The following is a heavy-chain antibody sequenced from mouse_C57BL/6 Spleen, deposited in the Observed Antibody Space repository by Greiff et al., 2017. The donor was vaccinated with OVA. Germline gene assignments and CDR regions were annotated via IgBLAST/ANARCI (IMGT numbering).Heavy chain of an antibody. CDR2: INPNYGTT. D-gene: IGHD2-1*01. V-gene: IGHV1-39*01. CDR1: GYSFTDYN. Sequence: VQLQQSGPELVKPGASVKISCKASGYSFTDYNMNWVKQSNGTSLEWIGVINPNYGTTSYNQKFKGKATLTVDQSSSTAYMQLNSLTSEDSAVYYCARSIYYGNPYYAMDYWGQGTSVTVSS. CDR3: ARSIYYGNPYYAMDY. J-gene: IGHJ4*01.